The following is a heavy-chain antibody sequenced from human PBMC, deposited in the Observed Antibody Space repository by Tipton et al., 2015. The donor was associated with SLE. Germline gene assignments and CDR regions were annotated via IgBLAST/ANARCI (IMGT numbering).Heavy chain of an antibody. J-gene: IGHJ2*01. CDR3: ARGSDGEYVRYFDV. Sequence: TLSLTCVVHGGSFSGYYWSWIRQPPGKGLEWIGEINHSGSSNSNPPLKSRVTMSVDTSKNQFSLNLTSVTAADTAVYYCARGSDGEYVRYFDVWGPGTLVTVSS. CDR1: GGSFSGYY. D-gene: IGHD4-17*01. V-gene: IGHV4-34*01. CDR2: INHSGSS.